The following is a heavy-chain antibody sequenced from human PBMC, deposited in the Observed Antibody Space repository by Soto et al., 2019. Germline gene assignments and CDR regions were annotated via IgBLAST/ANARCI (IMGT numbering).Heavy chain of an antibody. J-gene: IGHJ4*02. V-gene: IGHV1-69*05. CDR3: AKDMWAQMFLYGWDY. CDR2: IIPIFETT. CDR1: GGTFSSFA. Sequence: ASVKVSCKASGGTFSSFAFSWVRQAPGQGLEWMGGIIPIFETTYYAQKFQGRVTITTDDSADTVYMELSSLRSEDTAVYYCAKDMWAQMFLYGWDYWGQGALVTVSS. D-gene: IGHD3-10*01.